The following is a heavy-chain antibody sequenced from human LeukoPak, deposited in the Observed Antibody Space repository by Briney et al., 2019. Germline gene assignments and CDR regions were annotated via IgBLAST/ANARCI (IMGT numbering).Heavy chain of an antibody. CDR3: ARLDIVVVPAAGDAFDI. CDR1: GYSFTSYW. Sequence: GESLKISCKGSGYSFTSYWIGWVRQMPGKGLEWMGIIYPGDSDTRYSPSFQGQVTISADKSICTAYLQWSSLKASDTAMYYCARLDIVVVPAAGDAFDIWGQGTMVTVSS. D-gene: IGHD2-2*01. J-gene: IGHJ3*02. CDR2: IYPGDSDT. V-gene: IGHV5-51*01.